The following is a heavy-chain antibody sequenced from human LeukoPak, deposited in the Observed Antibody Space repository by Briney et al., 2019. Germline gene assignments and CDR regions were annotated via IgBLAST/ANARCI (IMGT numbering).Heavy chain of an antibody. CDR3: AIKPPSGWFGTGWLDP. D-gene: IGHD3-10*01. J-gene: IGHJ5*02. V-gene: IGHV4-4*02. CDR2: IYHSGTT. Sequence: SETLSLTCAVSGGSISSNSWWSWVRQPPGKGLEWIGNIYHSGTTHYNPSLKSRVTISVDKSKNQFSLKLNSVTAADTAVYYCAIKPPSGWFGTGWLDPWGQGTLVTVSS. CDR1: GGSISSNSW.